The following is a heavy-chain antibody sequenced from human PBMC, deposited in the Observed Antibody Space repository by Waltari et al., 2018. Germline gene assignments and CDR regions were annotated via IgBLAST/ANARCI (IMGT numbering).Heavy chain of an antibody. CDR3: ARAGKSEYYDSSGYSFDY. Sequence: QVQLQQWGAGLLKPSETLSLTCAVYGGSFSGYYWSWIRQPPGKGLEWIGEINHRGSTNYNPSLKSRVTISVDTSKNQFSLKLSSVTAADTAVYYCARAGKSEYYDSSGYSFDYWGQGTLVTVSS. V-gene: IGHV4-34*01. CDR2: INHRGST. CDR1: GGSFSGYY. D-gene: IGHD3-22*01. J-gene: IGHJ4*02.